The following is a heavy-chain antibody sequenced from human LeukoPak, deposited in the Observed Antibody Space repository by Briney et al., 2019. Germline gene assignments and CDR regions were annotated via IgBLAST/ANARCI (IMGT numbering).Heavy chain of an antibody. V-gene: IGHV4-31*03. J-gene: IGHJ2*01. D-gene: IGHD5-12*01. Sequence: SQTLSLTCTVSGGSISSGGYYWSWIRQHPGKGLEWIGYIYYSGSTYYNPSLKSRVTISVDTSKNQFSLKLSSVTAADTAVYYCARGKRGGYGSPVQAAWYFDLWGRGTLVTVSS. CDR2: IYYSGST. CDR3: ARGKRGGYGSPVQAAWYFDL. CDR1: GGSISSGGYY.